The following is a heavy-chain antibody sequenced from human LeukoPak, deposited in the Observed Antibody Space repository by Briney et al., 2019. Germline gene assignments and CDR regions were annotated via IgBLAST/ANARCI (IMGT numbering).Heavy chain of an antibody. Sequence: GASVKVSCKASGYTFTSYAMHWVRQAPGQRLECMGWINTGNGNTKYSQKFQGRVTITRDTSASTAYMDLSSLRSEDTVVYYCARNTETAIPLPYYFDYWGQGTLVTVSS. CDR3: ARNTETAIPLPYYFDY. J-gene: IGHJ4*02. D-gene: IGHD2-21*02. CDR1: GYTFTSYA. V-gene: IGHV1-3*04. CDR2: INTGNGNT.